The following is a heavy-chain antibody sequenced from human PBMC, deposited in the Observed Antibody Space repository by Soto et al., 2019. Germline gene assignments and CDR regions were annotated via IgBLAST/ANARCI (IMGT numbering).Heavy chain of an antibody. Sequence: GASVKVSCKTSGYTFAAYYIHWVRQAPGQGLEWMGFIFPNSGGSTTSAQQFEGRVTMTRDSYISPAYLELSGLTPDDTAVYYCAKDEGGIFDSWGQGTLVTVSS. D-gene: IGHD3-16*01. CDR3: AKDEGGIFDS. CDR2: IFPNSGGST. J-gene: IGHJ4*01. V-gene: IGHV1-2*02. CDR1: GYTFAAYY.